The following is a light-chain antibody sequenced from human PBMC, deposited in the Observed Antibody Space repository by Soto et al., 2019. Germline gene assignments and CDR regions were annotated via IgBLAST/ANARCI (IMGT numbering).Light chain of an antibody. CDR3: QQGSASPYN. V-gene: IGKV1-39*01. J-gene: IGKJ2*01. CDR1: QNIGFS. Sequence: DIQMTQSPSSLSAFVGDSVTMTCRASQNIGFSLNWYQQQPGKAPKLLIFATSSLPGGVPSRFTGSGSGTEFTLAISSLQPEDFATYFCQQGSASPYNFGQGTKLEI. CDR2: ATS.